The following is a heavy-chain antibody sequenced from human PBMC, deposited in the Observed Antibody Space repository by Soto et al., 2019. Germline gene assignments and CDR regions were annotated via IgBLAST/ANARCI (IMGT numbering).Heavy chain of an antibody. CDR2: IKQDGSEK. Sequence: PGGSLRLSCAASGFTFSSYWMSWVRQAPGKGLEWVANIKQDGSEKYYVDSVKGRFTISRDNAKNSLYLQMNSLRAEDTAVYYSARDQLVLRFLGSGFDPGGQGTLVTVSS. V-gene: IGHV3-7*01. D-gene: IGHD3-3*01. CDR3: ARDQLVLRFLGSGFDP. J-gene: IGHJ5*02. CDR1: GFTFSSYW.